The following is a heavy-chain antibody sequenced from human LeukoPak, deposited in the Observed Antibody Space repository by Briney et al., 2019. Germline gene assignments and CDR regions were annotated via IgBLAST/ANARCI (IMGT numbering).Heavy chain of an antibody. CDR3: AKGGLLVASFDY. D-gene: IGHD5-12*01. CDR1: GFTFSSYA. CDR2: ITGSGGST. V-gene: IGHV3-23*01. J-gene: IGHJ4*02. Sequence: GVSLRLSCAASGFTFSSYAMSWVRQAPGKGLEWVSAITGSGGSTYYADSVKGRFTISRDNSKNTLYLQMNSLRAEDTAVYYCAKGGLLVASFDYWGQGTLVTVSS.